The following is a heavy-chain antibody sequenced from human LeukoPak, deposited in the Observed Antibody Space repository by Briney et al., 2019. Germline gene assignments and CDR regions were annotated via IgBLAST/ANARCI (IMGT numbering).Heavy chain of an antibody. V-gene: IGHV4-59*01. CDR2: IYYSGST. J-gene: IGHJ6*03. D-gene: IGHD3-10*01. CDR3: ARGTMIRGAYGYYYYMDV. CDR1: GGSISSYS. Sequence: SETLSLTCTVSGGSISSYSWSWIRQPPGKGLEWIGYIYYSGSTNYNSSLKSRVTISVDTSKNQFSLKLSSVTAADTAVYYCARGTMIRGAYGYYYYMDVWGQGTMVTVSS.